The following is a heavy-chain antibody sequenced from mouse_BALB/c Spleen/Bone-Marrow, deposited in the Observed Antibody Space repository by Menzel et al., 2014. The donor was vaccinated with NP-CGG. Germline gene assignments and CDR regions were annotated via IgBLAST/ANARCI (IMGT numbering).Heavy chain of an antibody. CDR2: IYPSDSYT. CDR3: TRSGGYYFDY. CDR1: GYTFTSYW. J-gene: IGHJ2*01. V-gene: IGHV1-69*02. Sequence: QAQLQQSGAELVRPGASVKLSCKASGYTFTSYWINWVKPRPGQGLEWIGNIYPSDSYTNYNQKFKDKATLTVDKSSSTAYMQLSSPTSEDSAVYYCTRSGGYYFDYWGQGTTLTVSS.